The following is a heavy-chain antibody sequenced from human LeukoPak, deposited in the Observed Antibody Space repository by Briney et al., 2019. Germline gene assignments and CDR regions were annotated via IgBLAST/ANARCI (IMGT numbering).Heavy chain of an antibody. CDR3: AWNLGQLVFEWAFDY. CDR1: GYTFTSYG. CDR2: ISAYNGNT. J-gene: IGHJ4*02. V-gene: IGHV1-18*01. D-gene: IGHD6-13*01. Sequence: ASMNVSCKASGYTFTSYGISWVRQAPGQGLEWMGWISAYNGNTNYAQKLQGRVTMTTDTSTSTAYMELRSLRSDDTAVYYCAWNLGQLVFEWAFDYWGQGTLVTVSS.